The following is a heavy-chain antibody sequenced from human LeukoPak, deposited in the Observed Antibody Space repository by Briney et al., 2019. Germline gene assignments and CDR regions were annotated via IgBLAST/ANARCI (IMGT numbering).Heavy chain of an antibody. CDR1: GFTFSSYG. J-gene: IGHJ4*02. CDR3: AKDGNSGYEFDY. V-gene: IGHV3-30*02. D-gene: IGHD5-12*01. CDR2: IRYDGSNK. Sequence: GGSLRLSYAASGFTFSSYGMHWVRQAPGKGLEWVAFIRYDGSNKYYADSVKGRFTISRDNSKNTLYLQMNSLRAEDTAVYYCAKDGNSGYEFDYWGQGTLVTVSS.